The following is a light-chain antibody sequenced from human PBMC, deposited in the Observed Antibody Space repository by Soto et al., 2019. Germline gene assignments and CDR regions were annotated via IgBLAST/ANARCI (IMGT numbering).Light chain of an antibody. CDR3: QQYNNWPLALT. CDR1: QSVSSN. J-gene: IGKJ4*01. CDR2: GAS. Sequence: EIVMTQSPATLSVSPGERATLSCRASQSVSSNLARYQQIPGQAPRLLIYGASTRATGIPARFSGSGSGTGFTLTFSSLQSEDFAVYYCQQYNNWPLALTFGGGTKVDIK. V-gene: IGKV3-15*01.